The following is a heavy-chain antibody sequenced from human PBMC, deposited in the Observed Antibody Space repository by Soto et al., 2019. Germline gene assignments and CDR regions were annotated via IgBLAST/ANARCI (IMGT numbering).Heavy chain of an antibody. CDR2: IIPIFGTA. CDR1: GGTFSSYA. CDR3: ARALEGSYYGMDV. D-gene: IGHD1-1*01. J-gene: IGHJ6*02. Sequence: QVQLVQSGAEVKKPGSSVKVSCNASGGTFSSYAISWVRQAPGQGLEWMGGIIPIFGTANYAQKFQGRVTXTXDXYTSTAYMELSSLRSEDTAVYYCARALEGSYYGMDVWGQGTTVTVSS. V-gene: IGHV1-69*05.